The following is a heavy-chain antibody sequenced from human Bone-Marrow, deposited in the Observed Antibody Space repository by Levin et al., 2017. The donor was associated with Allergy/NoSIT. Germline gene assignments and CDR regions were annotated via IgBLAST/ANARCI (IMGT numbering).Heavy chain of an antibody. V-gene: IGHV6-1*01. CDR3: ARAIRGPRYCSSTSCFTWLDS. CDR1: GDSVSSDTAA. Sequence: SQTLSLTCLISGDSVSSDTAAWTWVRQSPSRGLEWLGRTYYRSQWYIDYASSVRSRITVKSDTSKNHFTLHLSSVTPDDTAVYFCARAIRGPRYCSSTSCFTWLDSWGQGTLVTVSS. D-gene: IGHD2-2*01. CDR2: TYYRSQWYI. J-gene: IGHJ5*01.